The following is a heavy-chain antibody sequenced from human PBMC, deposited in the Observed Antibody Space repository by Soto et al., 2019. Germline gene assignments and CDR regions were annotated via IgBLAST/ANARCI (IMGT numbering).Heavy chain of an antibody. CDR2: INPNSGGT. Sequence: QVQLVQSGAEVKKPGASVKVSCKASGYTFTGYYMHWVRQAPGQGLEWMGWINPNSGGTNYAQKFQGRVTMTRDTSISTAYMELSRLRSDDTAVYYCARSHQVTMIAVVIPAVDYWGQGTLVTVSS. D-gene: IGHD3-22*01. V-gene: IGHV1-2*02. CDR3: ARSHQVTMIAVVIPAVDY. CDR1: GYTFTGYY. J-gene: IGHJ4*02.